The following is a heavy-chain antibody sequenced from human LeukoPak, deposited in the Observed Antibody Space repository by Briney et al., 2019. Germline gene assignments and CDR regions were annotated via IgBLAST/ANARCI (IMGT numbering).Heavy chain of an antibody. CDR1: GYSFTSYW. Sequence: GESLKISCKDSGYSFTSYWIGWVRQMPGKGLEWMGIIYPGDSDTRYSPSFQGQVTISADKSISTAYLQWSSLKASDTAMYYCARRAVAIFGVANYFDYWGQGTLVTVSS. CDR2: IYPGDSDT. D-gene: IGHD3-3*01. J-gene: IGHJ4*02. V-gene: IGHV5-51*01. CDR3: ARRAVAIFGVANYFDY.